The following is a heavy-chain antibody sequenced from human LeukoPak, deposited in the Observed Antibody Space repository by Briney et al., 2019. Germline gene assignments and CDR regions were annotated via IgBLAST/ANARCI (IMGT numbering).Heavy chain of an antibody. CDR2: MNPNSGNT. CDR3: ARFANPGLGELLPPYFDS. V-gene: IGHV1-8*01. Sequence: ASVKVSCKASGYTFTSYDINWVRQATGQGLEWMGWMNPNSGNTGYAQKLQGRVTMTTDTSTSTAYMELRSLRSDDTAVYYCARFANPGLGELLPPYFDSWGQGTLVTVSS. CDR1: GYTFTSYD. D-gene: IGHD3-10*01. J-gene: IGHJ4*02.